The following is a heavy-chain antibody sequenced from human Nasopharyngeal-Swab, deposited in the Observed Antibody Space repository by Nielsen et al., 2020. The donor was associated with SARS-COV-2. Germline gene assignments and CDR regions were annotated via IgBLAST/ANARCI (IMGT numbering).Heavy chain of an antibody. V-gene: IGHV4-59*01. J-gene: IGHJ5*02. CDR2: IYCSGST. Sequence: SETLSLTCTVSGGSISSYYWSWIRQPPGKGLEWIGYIYCSGSTNYNPSLKSRVTISVDTSKNQFSLKLSSVTAADTAAYYCARDHQYSSSWFGRGYNWFDPWGQGTLVTVSS. D-gene: IGHD6-13*01. CDR3: ARDHQYSSSWFGRGYNWFDP. CDR1: GGSISSYY.